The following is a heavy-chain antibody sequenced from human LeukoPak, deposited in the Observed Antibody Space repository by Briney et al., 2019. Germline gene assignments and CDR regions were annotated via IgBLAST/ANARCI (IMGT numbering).Heavy chain of an antibody. CDR1: GFTFSNAW. CDR2: IKSKTDGGTT. D-gene: IGHD6-19*01. J-gene: IGHJ4*02. V-gene: IGHV3-15*01. CDR3: TTDKVSGWNLEY. Sequence: GGSLRLSCAASGFTFSNAWMSWVRQAPGKGLEWVGRIKSKTDGGTTDYAAPVKGRFTISRDDSKNTLYLQMNSLKTEDTAVYYCTTDKVSGWNLEYWGQGTLVTVSS.